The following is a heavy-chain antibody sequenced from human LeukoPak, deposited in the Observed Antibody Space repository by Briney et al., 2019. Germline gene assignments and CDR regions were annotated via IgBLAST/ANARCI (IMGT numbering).Heavy chain of an antibody. J-gene: IGHJ3*01. CDR2: IIPIYGSA. CDR1: GGGFTFTSHA. CDR3: AGFFYDESHDASDL. V-gene: IGHV1-69*13. D-gene: IGHD2/OR15-2a*01. Sequence: GASVKVSCKASGGGFTFTSHAITWVRQAPGQGLEWMAGIIPIYGSASYAQKFQGRVTVTSDESTRTVYMELSSLRSEDTAVYYCAGFFYDESHDASDLWGQGTMVTVSS.